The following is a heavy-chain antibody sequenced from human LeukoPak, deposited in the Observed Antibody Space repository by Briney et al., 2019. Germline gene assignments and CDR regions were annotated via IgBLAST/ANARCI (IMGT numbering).Heavy chain of an antibody. CDR1: GGSFSGYY. CDR2: INHSGST. V-gene: IGHV4-34*01. CDR3: ARDTGYSSGWYYYYYGMDV. J-gene: IGHJ6*02. D-gene: IGHD6-19*01. Sequence: PSETLSLTCAVYGGSFSGYYWSWIRQPPGKGLEWIGEINHSGSTNYNPSLKSRVTISVDTSKNQFSLKLSSVTAADTAVYYCARDTGYSSGWYYYYYGMDVWGQGTTVTVSS.